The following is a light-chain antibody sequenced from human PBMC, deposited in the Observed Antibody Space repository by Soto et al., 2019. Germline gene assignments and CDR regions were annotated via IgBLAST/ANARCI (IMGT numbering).Light chain of an antibody. Sequence: DIVLTQSPGTLSLSPGERATLSCRASQSVSSSYLAWYQQRPGQAPRLLIFGASYRATGVPDRFSGSGSGTDFTLTISRLEPEDFAVYYCQQYSSSPPEFTFGPGTKVDSK. V-gene: IGKV3-20*01. CDR2: GAS. CDR1: QSVSSSY. CDR3: QQYSSSPPEFT. J-gene: IGKJ3*01.